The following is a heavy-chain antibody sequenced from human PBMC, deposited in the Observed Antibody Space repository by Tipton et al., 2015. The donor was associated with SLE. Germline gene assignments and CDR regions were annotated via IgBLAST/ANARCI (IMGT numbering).Heavy chain of an antibody. J-gene: IGHJ4*02. Sequence: TLSPTCSVSGGSMSSYYWNWIRQPAGRGLEWIGRLYATGSTSYNPSLNNRVAMSLDTSKKQFSLRLTSVTAADTAVYYCARHLGASFDFWGQGILVTVSS. CDR1: GGSMSSYY. V-gene: IGHV4-4*07. CDR3: ARHLGASFDF. CDR2: LYATGST.